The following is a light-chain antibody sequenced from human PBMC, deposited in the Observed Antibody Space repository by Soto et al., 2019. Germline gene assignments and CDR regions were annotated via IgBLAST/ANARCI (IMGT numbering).Light chain of an antibody. CDR1: QGIGSW. Sequence: DIKMTQSPSSVSASVGDRVTITCRASQGIGSWLAWFQQKPGEAPRLLIYAASSLHSGVPSKFSGSGSGTDFSLTITSLQPEDFATFYCQQGDSFPLTFGGGTKVEIK. CDR2: AAS. CDR3: QQGDSFPLT. V-gene: IGKV1-12*01. J-gene: IGKJ4*01.